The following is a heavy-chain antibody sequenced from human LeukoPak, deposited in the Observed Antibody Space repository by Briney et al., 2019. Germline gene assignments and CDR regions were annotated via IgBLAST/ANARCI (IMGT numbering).Heavy chain of an antibody. Sequence: GGSLRLSCAASGFTFNNYAMNWVRQAPGKGLEWVSSISGSGGNTYYADSVKGRFTISRDNSKNTLYLQMNSLRAEDTAVYYCAKAGVAVAGDAFDIWGQGTVVTVSS. CDR3: AKAGVAVAGDAFDI. D-gene: IGHD6-19*01. V-gene: IGHV3-23*01. CDR2: ISGSGGNT. J-gene: IGHJ3*02. CDR1: GFTFNNYA.